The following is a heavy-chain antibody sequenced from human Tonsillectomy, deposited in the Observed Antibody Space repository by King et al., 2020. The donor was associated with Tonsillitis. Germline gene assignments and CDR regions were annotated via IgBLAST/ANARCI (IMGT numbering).Heavy chain of an antibody. V-gene: IGHV3-23*04. J-gene: IGHJ6*02. D-gene: IGHD1-26*01. CDR3: TKALTPVGCGMDV. CDR2: IGGTGGAT. CDR1: GFSFSTYG. Sequence: VQLVESGGGLVQPGGSLRLSCAASGFSFSTYGMNWVRQAPGKGLEWVASIGGTGGATYYVDSVKGRFTISRDNLKKTLYLQMKSLGAEATAGYFWTKALTPVGCGMDVWGQGTTVSVSS.